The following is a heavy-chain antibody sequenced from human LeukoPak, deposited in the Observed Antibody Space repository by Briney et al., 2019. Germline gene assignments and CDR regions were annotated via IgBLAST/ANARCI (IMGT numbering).Heavy chain of an antibody. CDR1: GGSISSYY. CDR3: ARDHGYSSGWGFDY. J-gene: IGHJ4*02. Sequence: SETLSLTCAVSGGSISSYYWSWIRQPPGKGLEWIGYIYYSGSTNYNPSLKSRVTISVDTSKNQFTLKLSSVTAADTAVYYCARDHGYSSGWGFDYWGQGTLVTVSS. D-gene: IGHD6-19*01. CDR2: IYYSGST. V-gene: IGHV4-59*01.